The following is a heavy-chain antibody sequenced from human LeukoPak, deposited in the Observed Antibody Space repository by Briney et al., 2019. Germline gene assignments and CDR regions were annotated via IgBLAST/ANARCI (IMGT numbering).Heavy chain of an antibody. V-gene: IGHV1-46*01. CDR2: INPSGGST. J-gene: IGHJ4*02. CDR3: ARVEEAVVGINYFDY. D-gene: IGHD1-14*01. CDR1: GYTFTSYC. Sequence: ASVKVSCKASGYTFTSYCMHWVRQAPGQGLEWMGVINPSGGSTSYAQKFQGRVTMTRDTSTSTVYMELSSLRSEDTAVYYCARVEEAVVGINYFDYWGQGTLVTVSS.